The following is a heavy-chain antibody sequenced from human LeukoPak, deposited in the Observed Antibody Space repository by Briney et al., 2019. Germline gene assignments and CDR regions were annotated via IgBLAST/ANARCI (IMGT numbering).Heavy chain of an antibody. CDR2: INPNSGGT. J-gene: IGHJ4*02. V-gene: IGHV1-2*02. D-gene: IGHD3-22*01. CDR1: GYTFTGYY. CDR3: ARVRYYDSSDYDY. Sequence: ASVKVSCKASGYTFTGYYMHWVRQAPGQGLEWMGWINPNSGGTNYAQKFQGRVTMTRDTSISTAYMELSRPRSDDTAVYYCARVRYYDSSDYDYWGQGTLVTVSS.